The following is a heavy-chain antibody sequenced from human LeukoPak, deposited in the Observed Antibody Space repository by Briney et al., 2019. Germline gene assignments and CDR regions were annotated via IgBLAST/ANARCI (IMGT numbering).Heavy chain of an antibody. CDR2: IRSSGSNI. CDR1: GFTFSSYE. CDR3: AELGITMIGGV. V-gene: IGHV3-48*03. J-gene: IGHJ6*04. Sequence: PGGSLRLSCAASGFTFSSYEMNWVRQAPGKGLEWVSYIRSSGSNIYYADSVKGRFTISRDNAKNSLYLQMNSLRAEDTAVYYCAELGITMIGGVWGKGTTVTISS. D-gene: IGHD3-10*02.